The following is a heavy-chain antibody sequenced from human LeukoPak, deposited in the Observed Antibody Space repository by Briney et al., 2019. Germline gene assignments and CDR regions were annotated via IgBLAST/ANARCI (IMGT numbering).Heavy chain of an antibody. CDR3: ARRYSTSYYFDY. D-gene: IGHD5-12*01. Sequence: SETLSLTCSVSGSSISSNYWSWIRQPPGQGLEWIGYIYYSGSTKYNPSLKSRVTISVDTSKNQFSLKLSSVTAADTALYYCARRYSTSYYFDYWGQGTLVTVSS. CDR2: IYYSGST. J-gene: IGHJ4*02. CDR1: GSSISSNY. V-gene: IGHV4-59*08.